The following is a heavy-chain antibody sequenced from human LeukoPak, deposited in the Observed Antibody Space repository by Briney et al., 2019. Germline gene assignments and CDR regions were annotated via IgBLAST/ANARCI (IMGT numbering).Heavy chain of an antibody. D-gene: IGHD4-17*01. V-gene: IGHV3-30*04. CDR1: GFTFSSYA. CDR3: ARDRGYGDYRGAFDI. CDR2: ISYDGSNK. J-gene: IGHJ3*02. Sequence: PGGSLRLSCAASGFTFSSYAMHWVRQAPGKGLEWVAVISYDGSNKYYADSVKGRFTISRDNSKNTLYLQMNSLRAEDTAVYYCARDRGYGDYRGAFDIWGQGTMVTVSS.